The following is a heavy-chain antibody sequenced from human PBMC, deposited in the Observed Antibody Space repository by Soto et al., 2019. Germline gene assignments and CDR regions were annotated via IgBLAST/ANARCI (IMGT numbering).Heavy chain of an antibody. D-gene: IGHD2-15*01. J-gene: IGHJ6*02. V-gene: IGHV3-74*01. CDR2: INGDGSTT. CDR1: GLTFSSHW. Sequence: HPGGSLRLSCAASGLTFSSHWMHWVRQAPGKGLVWVSHINGDGSTTRYADSVKGRFTISRDNAKNTLYLQMNSLRAEDTAVYYCAIYSGVWGQGTTVTVSS. CDR3: AIYSGV.